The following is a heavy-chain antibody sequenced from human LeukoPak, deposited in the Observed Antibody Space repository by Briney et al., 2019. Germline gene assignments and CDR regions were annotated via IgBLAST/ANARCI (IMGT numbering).Heavy chain of an antibody. CDR1: GYTFTGYY. D-gene: IGHD3-3*01. CDR3: AREPYSYDFWSGYYRDYAFDI. V-gene: IGHV1-2*02. Sequence: ASVKVSCKASGYTFTGYYMHWVRQAPGQGLEWMGWINPNSGGTNYAQKLQGRVTMTTDTSTSTAYMELRSLRSDDTAVYYCAREPYSYDFWSGYYRDYAFDIWGQGTMVTVSS. J-gene: IGHJ3*02. CDR2: INPNSGGT.